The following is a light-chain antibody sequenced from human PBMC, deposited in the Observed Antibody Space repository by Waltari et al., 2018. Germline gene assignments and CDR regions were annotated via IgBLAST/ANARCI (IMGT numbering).Light chain of an antibody. Sequence: DVVMTQSPLSLPVTLGQPASISCFSSQRLVHRDGNAYLNWFHQRPGQSPRRLIYQVSTRDSGVPDRFSGSGSGTDFTLKISRVEAEDVGVYYCMQGTHWPRTFGQGTKVEIK. CDR1: QRLVHRDGNAY. CDR3: MQGTHWPRT. V-gene: IGKV2-30*02. J-gene: IGKJ1*01. CDR2: QVS.